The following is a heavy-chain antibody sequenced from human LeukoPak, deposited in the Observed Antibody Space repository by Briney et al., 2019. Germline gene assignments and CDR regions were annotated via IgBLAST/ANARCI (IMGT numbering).Heavy chain of an antibody. CDR3: ARDSAGVSSFDY. CDR1: GFTFRSYE. Sequence: PGGSLRLSCAASGFTFRSYEMSWVRQAPGKGLEWVSVIYSGGSTYYADSVKGRFTISRDNSKNTLYLQMNSLRAEDTAVYYCARDSAGVSSFDYWGQGTLVTVSS. J-gene: IGHJ4*02. CDR2: IYSGGST. V-gene: IGHV3-66*01. D-gene: IGHD3-10*01.